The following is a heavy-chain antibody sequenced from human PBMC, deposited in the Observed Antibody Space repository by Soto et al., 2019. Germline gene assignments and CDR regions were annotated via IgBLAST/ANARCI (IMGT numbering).Heavy chain of an antibody. CDR3: ASGRPLYSGVMDV. D-gene: IGHD2-8*01. CDR2: IIPIFGTA. Sequence: ASVKVSCKASGGTFSSYAISWVRQAPGQGLEWMGGIIPIFGTANYAQKFQGRVTITADESTSTAYMELSSLRSEDTAVYYCASGRPLYSGVMDVWGRGTTVTVSS. CDR1: GGTFSSYA. V-gene: IGHV1-69*13. J-gene: IGHJ6*01.